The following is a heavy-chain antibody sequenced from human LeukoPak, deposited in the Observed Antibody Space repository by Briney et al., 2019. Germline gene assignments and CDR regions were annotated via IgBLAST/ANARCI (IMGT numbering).Heavy chain of an antibody. CDR1: RHSISSAYY. D-gene: IGHD2-2*01. V-gene: IGHV4-38-2*02. J-gene: IGHJ4*02. Sequence: PSETLSLTCSISRHSISSAYYWGWIRQPPGKGLEWIGSKYHSGSTFYNPSLKSRVTMSVDTSKNQFSLKLSSVTAADTAVYYCARVLPRYYFDYWGQGTLVTVSS. CDR2: KYHSGST. CDR3: ARVLPRYYFDY.